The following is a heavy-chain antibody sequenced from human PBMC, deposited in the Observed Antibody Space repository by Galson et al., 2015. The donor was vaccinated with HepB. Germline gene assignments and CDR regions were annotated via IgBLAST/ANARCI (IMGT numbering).Heavy chain of an antibody. CDR2: LDWDDDK. CDR1: GFSLNTSGMR. CDR3: ARTTTVTTDDAFDI. J-gene: IGHJ3*02. D-gene: IGHD4-17*01. Sequence: PALVKPTQTLTLTCTFSGFSLNTSGMRVSWIRQPPGKAPEWLARLDWDDDKFYRTSLKTRLTISKDTSKSQVALTMTNMDPVDAAMYYCARTTTVTTDDAFDIWGQGTMVTVSS. V-gene: IGHV2-70*04.